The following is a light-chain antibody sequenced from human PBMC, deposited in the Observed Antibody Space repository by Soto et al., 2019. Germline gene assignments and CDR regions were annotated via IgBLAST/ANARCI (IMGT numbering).Light chain of an antibody. CDR1: QSISTY. V-gene: IGKV1-39*01. Sequence: DIQMTQSPSSLSASVGDRVTISCRASQSISTYLNWYQQKPGKAPNLLIYTASSLQSGVPSRFSGSASGTDFTLTINSLQPEDFATYYCQQSSSTPPLTFGGGTKVEIK. CDR3: QQSSSTPPLT. CDR2: TAS. J-gene: IGKJ4*01.